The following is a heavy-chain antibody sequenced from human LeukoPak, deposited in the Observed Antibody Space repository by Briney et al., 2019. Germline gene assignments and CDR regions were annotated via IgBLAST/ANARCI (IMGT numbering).Heavy chain of an antibody. J-gene: IGHJ5*02. Sequence: ASVKVSCKASGYTFTSYDINWVRQATGQGLEWMGWMNPTSGNTAYAQKFQVRVTITSNTSISTAYMELSSLRSEDTAVYYCARGRSMWYYDSSGYYTTSSEYNWLDPWGQGTLVTVSS. D-gene: IGHD3-22*01. CDR3: ARGRSMWYYDSSGYYTTSSEYNWLDP. V-gene: IGHV1-8*03. CDR1: GYTFTSYD. CDR2: MNPTSGNT.